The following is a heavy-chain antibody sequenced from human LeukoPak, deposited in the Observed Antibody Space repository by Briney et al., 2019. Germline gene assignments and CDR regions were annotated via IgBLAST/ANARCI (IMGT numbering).Heavy chain of an antibody. CDR3: ARDRLGYSSSWEKVWDY. D-gene: IGHD6-13*01. Sequence: ASVKVSCKASGYTFTSYGISWVQQAPGQGLEWMGWISAYNGNTNYAQKLQGRVTMTTDTSTSTAYMELRSLRSDDTAVYYCARDRLGYSSSWEKVWDYWGQGTLVTVSS. V-gene: IGHV1-18*01. CDR1: GYTFTSYG. J-gene: IGHJ4*02. CDR2: ISAYNGNT.